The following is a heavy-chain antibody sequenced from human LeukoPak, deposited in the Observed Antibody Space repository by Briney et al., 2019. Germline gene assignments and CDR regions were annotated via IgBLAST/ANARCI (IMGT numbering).Heavy chain of an antibody. CDR1: GGTFSSYA. CDR2: IIPIFGTA. D-gene: IGHD3-9*01. CDR3: AIGPEGDYDILASFDY. Sequence: GASVKVSCKASGGTFSSYAISWVRQAPGQGLEWMGGIIPIFGTANYAQKFQGRVTITADESTSTAYMELSSLRSEDTAVYYCAIGPEGDYDILASFDYWGQGTLVTVSS. J-gene: IGHJ4*02. V-gene: IGHV1-69*13.